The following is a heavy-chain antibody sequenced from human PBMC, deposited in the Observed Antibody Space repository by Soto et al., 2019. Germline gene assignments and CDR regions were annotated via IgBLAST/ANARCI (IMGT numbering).Heavy chain of an antibody. J-gene: IGHJ5*02. CDR2: IYYSGST. V-gene: IGHV4-59*01. Sequence: LSLTCTVSGGSISSYYWSWIRQPPGKGLEWIGYIYYSGSTNYNPSLKSRVTISVDTSKNQFSLKLSSVTAADTAVYYCARDTTIFGGWFDPWGQGTLVTVSS. CDR3: ARDTTIFGGWFDP. CDR1: GGSISSYY. D-gene: IGHD3-3*01.